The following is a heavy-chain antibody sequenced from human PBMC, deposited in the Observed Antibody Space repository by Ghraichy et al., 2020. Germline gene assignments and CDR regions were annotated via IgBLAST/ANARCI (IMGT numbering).Heavy chain of an antibody. J-gene: IGHJ3*02. CDR3: ARDLHVPLGTVAFDI. CDR1: GGTFSSYA. Sequence: SVKVSCKASGGTFSSYAISWVRQAPGQGLEWMGRIIPILGIANYAQKLQGRVTITADKSTSTAYMELSSLRSEDTAVYYCARDLHVPLGTVAFDIWGQGTMVTVSS. D-gene: IGHD7-27*01. CDR2: IIPILGIA. V-gene: IGHV1-69*04.